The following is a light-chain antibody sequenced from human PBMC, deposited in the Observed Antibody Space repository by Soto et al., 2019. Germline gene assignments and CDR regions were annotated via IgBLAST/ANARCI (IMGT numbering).Light chain of an antibody. CDR2: AAS. CDR3: QQYCSSPPYT. Sequence: EIVLTQSPGPLCLSPGARATLSCRAIQRVGRNYLARYQHKPGQAPRLLIYAASSSASDIPDRVSGSGSGTDVTQTISRLEPDDYALYYCQQYCSSPPYTFGQWTKLEI. CDR1: QRVGRNY. V-gene: IGKV3-20*01. J-gene: IGKJ2*01.